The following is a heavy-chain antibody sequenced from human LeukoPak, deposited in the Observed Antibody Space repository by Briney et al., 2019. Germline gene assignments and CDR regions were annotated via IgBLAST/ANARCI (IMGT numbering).Heavy chain of an antibody. Sequence: GGSLRLSCTASGFTFGDYAMSWVRQAPGKGLEWVGFIRSKAYGGTTEYAASVKGRFTTSRDDSKSIAYLQMNSLKTEDTAVYYCTRSPTEGPIVVPAVMFDYWGQGTLVTVSS. V-gene: IGHV3-49*04. CDR2: IRSKAYGGTT. J-gene: IGHJ4*02. D-gene: IGHD2-2*01. CDR3: TRSPTEGPIVVPAVMFDY. CDR1: GFTFGDYA.